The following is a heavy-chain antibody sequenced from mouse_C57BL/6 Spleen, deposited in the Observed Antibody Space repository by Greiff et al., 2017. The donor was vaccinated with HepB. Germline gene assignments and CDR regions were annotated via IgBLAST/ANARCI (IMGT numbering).Heavy chain of an antibody. CDR3: ARRHDDVGYYAMDY. CDR1: GYAFSSSW. J-gene: IGHJ4*01. V-gene: IGHV1-82*01. CDR2: IYPGDGDT. D-gene: IGHD2-12*01. Sequence: VQLQQSGPELVKPGASVKISCKASGYAFSSSWMNWVKQRPGKGLEWIGRIYPGDGDTNYNGKFKGKATLTADKSSSTAYMQLSSLTSEDSAVYFCARRHDDVGYYAMDYWGQGTSVTVSS.